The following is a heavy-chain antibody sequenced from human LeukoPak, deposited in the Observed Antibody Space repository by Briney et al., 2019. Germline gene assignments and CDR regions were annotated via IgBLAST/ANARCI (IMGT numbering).Heavy chain of an antibody. V-gene: IGHV4-39*01. Sequence: SETLSLTCTVTGGSISSSSYYWGWIRQPPGKGLEWIGSIYYRGSTYDIPSVKSRITRSVDTSTSQFSLKLSSVTAADTAVYYCARSSWYDSSGYYYRYWGQGTLVTVSS. CDR1: GGSISSSSYY. J-gene: IGHJ4*02. CDR2: IYYRGST. D-gene: IGHD3-22*01. CDR3: ARSSWYDSSGYYYRY.